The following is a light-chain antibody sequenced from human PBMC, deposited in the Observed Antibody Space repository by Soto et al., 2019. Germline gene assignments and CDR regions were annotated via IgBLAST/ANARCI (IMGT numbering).Light chain of an antibody. Sequence: DIVMTQSPDSLAVSLGERATINCKSSQSVLYSSNNKNYLAWYQQKPGQPPKLLIYWASTRESGVPDRFSGSGSGTDFTLTIGSRQAEDVAVYYCQQYYSNPQTFGQGTKVEIK. V-gene: IGKV4-1*01. CDR1: QSVLYSSNNKNY. J-gene: IGKJ1*01. CDR2: WAS. CDR3: QQYYSNPQT.